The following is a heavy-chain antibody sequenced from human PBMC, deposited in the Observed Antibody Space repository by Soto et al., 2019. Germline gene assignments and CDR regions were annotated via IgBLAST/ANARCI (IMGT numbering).Heavy chain of an antibody. V-gene: IGHV4-30-4*01. CDR3: ARVRGYSYGYMGYPRDAFDY. J-gene: IGHJ4*02. CDR1: GGSISSGDYY. CDR2: IYYSGST. Sequence: SETLSLTCTVSGGSISSGDYYWSWIRQPPEKGLEWIGYIYYSGSTYYNPSLKSRVTVSVDTSKNHFSLKLSSVTAADTAVYYCARVRGYSYGYMGYPRDAFDYWGQGTLVTVSS. D-gene: IGHD5-18*01.